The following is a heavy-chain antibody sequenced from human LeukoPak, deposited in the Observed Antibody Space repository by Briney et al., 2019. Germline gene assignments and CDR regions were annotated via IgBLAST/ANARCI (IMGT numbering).Heavy chain of an antibody. V-gene: IGHV1-8*01. CDR1: GYTFTSYD. D-gene: IGHD3-10*01. Sequence: ASVKLSCKASGYTFTSYDINWVRQATGQGLEWMGWMNPNSGKTGCAQKFQGRVTMTRNTSISTAYMELSSLRSEDTAVYYCARDNHMVRGVIITSDYFYYMDVWGKGTTVTLSS. J-gene: IGHJ6*03. CDR3: ARDNHMVRGVIITSDYFYYMDV. CDR2: MNPNSGKT.